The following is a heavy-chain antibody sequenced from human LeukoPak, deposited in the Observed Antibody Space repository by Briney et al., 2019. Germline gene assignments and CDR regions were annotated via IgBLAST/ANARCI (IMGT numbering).Heavy chain of an antibody. CDR2: IRYDGSV. V-gene: IGHV4-39*01. J-gene: IGHJ5*02. CDR3: ARGLGLANVRFLEWLLWLDP. Sequence: PSETLSLTCTVSGGSINSRNYYWDWIRQPPGKGLEWIGSIRYDGSVHYNPSLKSRVTISEGTSKSQFSLKLSSVTAADTAVYYCARGLGLANVRFLEWLLWLDPWGQGTLVTVSS. D-gene: IGHD3-3*01. CDR1: GGSINSRNYY.